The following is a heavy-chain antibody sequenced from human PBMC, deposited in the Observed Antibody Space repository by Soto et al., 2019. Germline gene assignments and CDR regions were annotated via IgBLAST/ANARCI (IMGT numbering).Heavy chain of an antibody. Sequence: PSETLSLTCAVSGGSISSSNWWSWVRQPPGKGLEWIGEIYHSGSTNYNPSLKSRVTISVDKSKNQFSLKLSSVTAADTAVYYCARSGSYYKGGNWFDPWGQGTLVTVSS. CDR3: ARSGSYYKGGNWFDP. CDR2: IYHSGST. J-gene: IGHJ5*02. V-gene: IGHV4-4*02. D-gene: IGHD3-10*01. CDR1: GGSISSSNW.